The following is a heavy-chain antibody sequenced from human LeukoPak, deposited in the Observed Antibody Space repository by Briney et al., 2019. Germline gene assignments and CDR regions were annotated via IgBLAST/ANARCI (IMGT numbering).Heavy chain of an antibody. D-gene: IGHD6-19*01. CDR1: GYTFTGYY. CDR2: INPNSGGT. CDR3: ARGADSSGISDFDY. Sequence: ASVKVSFKASGYTFTGYYMHWVRQAPGQGLEWMGRINPNSGGTNYAQKFQGRVTMTRATSISKAYMELSRLRSDDTAVYYCARGADSSGISDFDYWGQGTLVTVSS. J-gene: IGHJ4*02. V-gene: IGHV1-2*06.